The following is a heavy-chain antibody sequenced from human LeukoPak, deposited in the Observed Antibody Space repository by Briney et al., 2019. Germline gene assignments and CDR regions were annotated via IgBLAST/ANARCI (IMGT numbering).Heavy chain of an antibody. CDR1: GYTFTGYY. Sequence: GASVKVSCKASGYTFTGYYMHWVRQAPGQGLEWMGWIKADSGGTRYAQQFQGRVTMTRDTSISTAYMELSRLRSDDTAVYYCARALVPAAISPPGGRDSYYYYYYYMDVWGKGTTVTVSS. D-gene: IGHD2-2*01. V-gene: IGHV1-2*02. J-gene: IGHJ6*03. CDR2: IKADSGGT. CDR3: ARALVPAAISPPGGRDSYYYYYYYMDV.